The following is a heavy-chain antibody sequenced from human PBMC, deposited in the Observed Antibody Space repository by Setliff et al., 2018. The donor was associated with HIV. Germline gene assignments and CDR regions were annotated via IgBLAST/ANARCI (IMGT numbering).Heavy chain of an antibody. J-gene: IGHJ6*02. D-gene: IGHD3-10*01. CDR1: GDSISNYY. CDR3: ARITMVRGVYYGMDV. CDR2: VYTSGTT. Sequence: PSETLSLTCTVSGDSISNYYWSWIRQPAGKGLEWIGRVYTSGTTNYNPSLKSRVTMSVDKSKNQISLKLRSVTAADTAVYYCARITMVRGVYYGMDVWGQGTTVTVSS. V-gene: IGHV4-4*07.